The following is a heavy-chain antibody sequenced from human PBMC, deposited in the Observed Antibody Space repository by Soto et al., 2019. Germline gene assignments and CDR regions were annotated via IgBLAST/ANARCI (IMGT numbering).Heavy chain of an antibody. D-gene: IGHD3-22*01. CDR3: ATDSYYYDSSGYWYYFDY. J-gene: IGHJ4*02. Sequence: EVQLVESGGGLVKPGGSLRLSCAASGFTFSSYSMNWVRQAPGKGLEWVSSISSSSSYIYYADSVKGRFTISRDNAKNSLYLQMNSLRAEDTAVYYCATDSYYYDSSGYWYYFDYWGQGTLVTVSS. CDR1: GFTFSSYS. CDR2: ISSSSSYI. V-gene: IGHV3-21*01.